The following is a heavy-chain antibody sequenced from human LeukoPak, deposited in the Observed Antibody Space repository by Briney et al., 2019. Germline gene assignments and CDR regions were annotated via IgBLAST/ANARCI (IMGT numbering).Heavy chain of an antibody. J-gene: IGHJ4*02. CDR3: AKADLRDRITMVRGVRPSDY. CDR2: IYSGTI. D-gene: IGHD3-10*01. V-gene: IGHV3-53*01. Sequence: GGSLRLSCTVSGFTVSSNSMSWVRQAPGKGLEWVSFIYSGTIHYSDSVKGRFTISRDNSKNTLYLQMNSLRAEDTAVYYCAKADLRDRITMVRGVRPSDYWGQGTLVTVSS. CDR1: GFTVSSNS.